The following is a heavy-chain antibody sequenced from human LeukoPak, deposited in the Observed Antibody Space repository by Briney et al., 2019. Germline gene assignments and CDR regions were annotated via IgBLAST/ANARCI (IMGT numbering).Heavy chain of an antibody. CDR2: INHSGST. CDR1: GGSFSGCY. Sequence: SETLSLTCAVYGGSFSGCYWSWIRQPPGKGLEWIGEINHSGSTNYNPSLKSRVTISVDTSKNQFSLKLSSVTAADTAVYYCARTRSGSNYYYYYYMDVWGKGTTVTVSS. J-gene: IGHJ6*03. CDR3: ARTRSGSNYYYYYYMDV. V-gene: IGHV4-34*01. D-gene: IGHD3-3*01.